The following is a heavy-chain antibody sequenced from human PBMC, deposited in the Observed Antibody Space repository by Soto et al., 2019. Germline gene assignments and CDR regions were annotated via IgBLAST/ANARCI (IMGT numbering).Heavy chain of an antibody. Sequence: SETLSLTCTVSGGSISSSSYYWGWIRQPPGKGLEWIGSIYYSGSTYYNPSLKSRVTISVDTSKNQFSLKLSSVTAADTAVYYCARQACGGDCYHFDYWGQGTLVTVSS. CDR1: GGSISSSSYY. V-gene: IGHV4-39*01. J-gene: IGHJ4*02. D-gene: IGHD2-21*02. CDR3: ARQACGGDCYHFDY. CDR2: IYYSGST.